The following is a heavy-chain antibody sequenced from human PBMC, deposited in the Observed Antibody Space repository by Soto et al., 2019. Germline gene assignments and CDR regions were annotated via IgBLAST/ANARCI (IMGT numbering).Heavy chain of an antibody. CDR3: ASVKNWNDFDY. Sequence: PSETLSLTCSVSCGSISSYYWSWIRQPPGKGLEWIGYIYYSGSTKYNPSLESRVTISLDTSENQFSLKLSSVTAADTAVYYCASVKNWNDFDYWGQGTLVTVSS. CDR1: CGSISSYY. CDR2: IYYSGST. V-gene: IGHV4-59*01. J-gene: IGHJ4*02. D-gene: IGHD1-1*01.